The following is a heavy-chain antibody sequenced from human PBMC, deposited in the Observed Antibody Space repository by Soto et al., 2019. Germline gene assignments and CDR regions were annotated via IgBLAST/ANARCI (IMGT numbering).Heavy chain of an antibody. J-gene: IGHJ6*02. D-gene: IGHD3-3*01. CDR2: ISAYNGNT. Sequence: QVPLVQSGAEVKKPGASVKVSCKASGYTFTSYGISWVRQAPGQGLEWMGWISAYNGNTNYAQKLQGRVTMTTDTSTSTAYMELRSLRSDDTAVYYCARDGLGILEWLLHGDPYYYGMDVWGQGTTVTVSS. V-gene: IGHV1-18*01. CDR1: GYTFTSYG. CDR3: ARDGLGILEWLLHGDPYYYGMDV.